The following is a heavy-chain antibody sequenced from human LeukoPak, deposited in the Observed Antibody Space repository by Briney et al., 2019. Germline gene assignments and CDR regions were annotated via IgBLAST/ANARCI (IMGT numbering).Heavy chain of an antibody. J-gene: IGHJ5*02. CDR1: GGSISSSSYY. Sequence: PSETLSLTCTVSGGSISSSSYYWSWIRQPPGKGLEWIGYIYYSGSTNYNPSLKSRVTISVDTSKNQFSLKLSSVTAADTAVYYCARLGPLGYSLDPWGQGTLVTVSS. D-gene: IGHD6-13*01. CDR3: ARLGPLGYSLDP. V-gene: IGHV4-61*01. CDR2: IYYSGST.